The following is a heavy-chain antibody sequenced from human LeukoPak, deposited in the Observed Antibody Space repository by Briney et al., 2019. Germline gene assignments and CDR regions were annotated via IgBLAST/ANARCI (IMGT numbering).Heavy chain of an antibody. CDR2: ISGSGGST. CDR3: ARTGHIVVVTAIRPADY. CDR1: GFTFSSYA. Sequence: GKSLRLSCAASGFTFSSYAMSWVRQAPGKGLEWVSAISGSGGSTYYADSVKGRFTISRDNSKNTLYLQMNSLRAEDTAVYYCARTGHIVVVTAIRPADYWGQGTLVTVSS. V-gene: IGHV3-23*01. D-gene: IGHD2-21*02. J-gene: IGHJ4*02.